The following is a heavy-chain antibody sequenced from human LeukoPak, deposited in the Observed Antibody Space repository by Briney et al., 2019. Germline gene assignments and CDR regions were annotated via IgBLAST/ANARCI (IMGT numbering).Heavy chain of an antibody. CDR3: ARQYDFDI. J-gene: IGHJ3*02. V-gene: IGHV3-23*01. Sequence: GGSLRLSCAASAFTFGNYGMSWVRQAPGRGLEWVASISGSGDGSYYADCVKGRFTISRDNSKNTLYLQMNTLTAEDTAVYYCARQYDFDIWGQGTMVTVSS. CDR1: AFTFGNYG. CDR2: ISGSGDGS. D-gene: IGHD4-11*01.